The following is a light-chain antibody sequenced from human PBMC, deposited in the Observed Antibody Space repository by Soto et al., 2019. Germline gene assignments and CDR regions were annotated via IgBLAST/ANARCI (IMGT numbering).Light chain of an antibody. J-gene: IGLJ1*01. CDR2: DVT. CDR3: SSYTTSSTLEGV. Sequence: QSALTQPASVSGSPGQSITISCTGTSSDVGGYNCVSWYQQHPGKAPKLMIYDVTIRPSGVSNRLSGSKSGNTASLTISGLQAEDEAEYYCSSYTTSSTLEGVFGTGTKVTVL. CDR1: SSDVGGYNC. V-gene: IGLV2-14*01.